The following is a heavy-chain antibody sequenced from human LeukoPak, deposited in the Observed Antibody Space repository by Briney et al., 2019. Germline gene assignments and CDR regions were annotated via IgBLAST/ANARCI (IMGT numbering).Heavy chain of an antibody. CDR2: IDSDGSGI. V-gene: IGHV3-74*01. CDR1: GFTFSRYW. CDR3: ARALPSPLYSGSYADAFDI. J-gene: IGHJ3*02. D-gene: IGHD1-26*01. Sequence: GGSLRLSCAASGFTFSRYWMHWVRQAPGKGPVWVSRIDSDGSGIAYADSVKGGFTISRDNAKNSLYLQMNSLRAEDTAVYYCARALPSPLYSGSYADAFDIWGQGTMVTVSS.